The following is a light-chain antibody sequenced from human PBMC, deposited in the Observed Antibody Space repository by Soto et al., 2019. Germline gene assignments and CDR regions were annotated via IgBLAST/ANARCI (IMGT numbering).Light chain of an antibody. CDR3: QQYNSYSEA. CDR2: KAS. CDR1: QTISSW. V-gene: IGKV1-5*03. Sequence: PLPQPPCTQSPTVGDRVTITCRARQTISSWLAWYQQKPGKAPKLLIYKASTLKSGVPSRFSGSGSGTEFTLTISSLQPDDFATYYCQQYNSYSEAFGQGTKVDI. J-gene: IGKJ1*01.